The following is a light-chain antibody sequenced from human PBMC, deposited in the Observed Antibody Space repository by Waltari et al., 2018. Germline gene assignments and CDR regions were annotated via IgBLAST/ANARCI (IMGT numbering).Light chain of an antibody. CDR2: AAS. CDR1: QSINSY. J-gene: IGKJ4*01. Sequence: DIQMTQPPSSPSASVGDRVTLTCRASQSINSYLNWYQQKPGKAPKLLIYAASSLQSGVPSRFSGSGSGTDFTLTISSLQPEDFATYYCQQSYSTPLTFGGGTKVEIK. CDR3: QQSYSTPLT. V-gene: IGKV1-39*01.